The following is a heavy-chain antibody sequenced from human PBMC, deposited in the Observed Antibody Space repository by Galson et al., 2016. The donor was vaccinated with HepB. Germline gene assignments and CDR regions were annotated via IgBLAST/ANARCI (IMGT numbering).Heavy chain of an antibody. V-gene: IGHV3-23*01. CDR1: GLTLSNYA. Sequence: LRLSCAASGLTLSNYAMTWVRQAPGKGLEWVSSISGDTTTTYYADSVKGRFTISRDNSKNTFYLQMNSLRAEDTASYYCAKGGGSTWYISPHFVDPWGQGTLVTVSS. D-gene: IGHD6-13*01. CDR2: ISGDTTTT. CDR3: AKGGGSTWYISPHFVDP. J-gene: IGHJ5*02.